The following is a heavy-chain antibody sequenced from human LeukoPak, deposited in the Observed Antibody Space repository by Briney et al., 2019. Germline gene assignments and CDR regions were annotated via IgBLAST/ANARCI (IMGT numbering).Heavy chain of an antibody. D-gene: IGHD3-10*01. CDR1: GFTFSNYG. V-gene: IGHV3-30*03. J-gene: IGHJ4*02. CDR3: ASLGYGSGSPY. CDR2: MSYDGSNE. Sequence: PGRSLRLSCAASGFTFSNYGMHWVRQAPGKGLEWVAVMSYDGSNEDYADSVKGRFTISRDNAKNSLFLQMNSLRDEDTAVYYCASLGYGSGSPYWGQGTLVTVSS.